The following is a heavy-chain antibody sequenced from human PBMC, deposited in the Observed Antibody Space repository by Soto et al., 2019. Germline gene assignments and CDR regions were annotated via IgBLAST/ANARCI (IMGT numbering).Heavy chain of an antibody. CDR3: ARSKPNYDSWNDLTSLDTFDI. CDR2: INPNSGGT. J-gene: IGHJ3*02. D-gene: IGHD3-3*01. CDR1: GYTFTDYY. V-gene: IGHV1-2*02. Sequence: QVQLVQSGAEVKKPGASVKVSCKASGYTFTDYYMHWVRQAPGQGLEWLGWINPNSGGTNYAQKFQGSVTMTRDTSISTAYMELSRLRSDDTAVYYCARSKPNYDSWNDLTSLDTFDIWGQGTMVTVSS.